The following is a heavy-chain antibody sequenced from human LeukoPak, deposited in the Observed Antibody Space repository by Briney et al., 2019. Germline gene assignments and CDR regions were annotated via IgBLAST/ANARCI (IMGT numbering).Heavy chain of an antibody. CDR3: ARDPTNKWEEPVYRFEN. CDR2: ISAYNGNT. J-gene: IGHJ4*02. V-gene: IGHV1-18*01. CDR1: GYTFTIYG. D-gene: IGHD1-14*01. Sequence: GASVTVSCTASGYTFTIYGISWVRQAPGQGLEWMGWISAYNGNTNYAQKLQGRVTMTTDTSTSTAYMELRSLRSDDTAVYYCARDPTNKWEEPVYRFENWGQGSLVTVSS.